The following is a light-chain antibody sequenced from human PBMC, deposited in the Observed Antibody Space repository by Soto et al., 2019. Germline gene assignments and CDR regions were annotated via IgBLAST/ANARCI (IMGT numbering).Light chain of an antibody. CDR2: GNS. J-gene: IGLJ2*01. CDR1: SSNIGAGYD. CDR3: QSYDSSLSAV. Sequence: QSVLPQPPSMSGAPGQRVTISCTGSSSNIGAGYDVHWYQQLPGTAPKLLIYGNSNRPSGVPDRFSGSKSGTSASLAITGLQAEDEADYYCQSYDSSLSAVFGGGTKLTVL. V-gene: IGLV1-40*01.